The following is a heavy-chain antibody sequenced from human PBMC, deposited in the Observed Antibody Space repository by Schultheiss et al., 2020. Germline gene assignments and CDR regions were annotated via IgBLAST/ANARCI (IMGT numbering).Heavy chain of an antibody. J-gene: IGHJ4*02. Sequence: SETLSLTCVVYGGSFSGYYWSWIRQPPGKGLEWIGYIYYSGSTNYNPSLKSRVTISVDTSKNQFSLKLSSVTAADTAVYYCASDDYGDRYFDYWGQGTLVTVSS. D-gene: IGHD4-17*01. CDR3: ASDDYGDRYFDY. V-gene: IGHV4-34*01. CDR1: GGSFSGYY. CDR2: IYYSGST.